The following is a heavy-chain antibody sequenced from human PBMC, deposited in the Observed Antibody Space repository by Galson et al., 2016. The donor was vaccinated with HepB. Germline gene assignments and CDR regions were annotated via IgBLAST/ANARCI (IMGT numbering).Heavy chain of an antibody. J-gene: IGHJ4*02. CDR3: ARSRHGDYVD. D-gene: IGHD4-17*01. CDR2: ISPGSGNT. V-gene: IGHV1-46*01. CDR1: GYTFTNYY. Sequence: SVKVSCKASGYTFTNYYLHWVRQAPGQGLEWMGIISPGSGNTNYAQKFQGRVTMTRDTSSNTVYMELSSLRSEDTALYYCARSRHGDYVDWGQGTLVTVSS.